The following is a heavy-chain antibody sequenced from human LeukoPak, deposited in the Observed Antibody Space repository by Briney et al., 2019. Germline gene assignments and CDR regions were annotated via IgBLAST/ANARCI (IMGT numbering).Heavy chain of an antibody. CDR3: ARIGGGSCYDY. J-gene: IGHJ4*02. CDR1: GASISSYY. V-gene: IGHV4-59*12. CDR2: IFYSESA. D-gene: IGHD2-15*01. Sequence: PSETLSLTCTVSGASISSYYWSWIRQPPGKGLECIGYIFYSESANYNPSLKSRVTISVDTSKNQFSLKLSSVTAADTAVYYCARIGGGSCYDYWGQGTLVTVSS.